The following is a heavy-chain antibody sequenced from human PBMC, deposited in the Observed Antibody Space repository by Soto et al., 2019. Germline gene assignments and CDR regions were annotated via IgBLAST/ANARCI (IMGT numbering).Heavy chain of an antibody. CDR1: GYTFTSYA. CDR3: ARTREDYGGNSAFDY. D-gene: IGHD4-17*01. Sequence: EASVKVSCKASGYTFTSYAISWVRQAPGQGLEWMGGIIPIFGTANYAQKFQGRVTITADESTSTAYMELSSLRSEDTAVYYCARTREDYGGNSAFDYWGQGTLVTVSS. J-gene: IGHJ4*02. CDR2: IIPIFGTA. V-gene: IGHV1-69*13.